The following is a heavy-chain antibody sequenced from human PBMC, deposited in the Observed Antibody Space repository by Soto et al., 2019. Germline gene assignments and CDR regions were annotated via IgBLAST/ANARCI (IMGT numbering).Heavy chain of an antibody. Sequence: SVKVSCRASGGTFSSYAISWVRQAPGQGLEWMGGIIPIFATANYAQKFQGRVMITVDESTSTAYMELSSLRSEDTAVYYCARSVSFRYQLLKRGMDVWGQGTTVTVSS. CDR1: GGTFSSYA. CDR3: ARSVSFRYQLLKRGMDV. V-gene: IGHV1-69*13. J-gene: IGHJ6*02. D-gene: IGHD2-2*01. CDR2: IIPIFATA.